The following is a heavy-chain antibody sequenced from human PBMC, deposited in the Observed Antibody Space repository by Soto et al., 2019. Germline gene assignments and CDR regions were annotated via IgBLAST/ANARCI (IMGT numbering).Heavy chain of an antibody. Sequence: GGSLRLSCAASGFTFSSYGMHWVRQAPGKGLEWVAVISYDGSNKCYADSVKGRFTISRDNSKNTLYLQMNSLRAEDTAVYYCAKFPIRTSHYDILTGFDYWGQGTLVTVSS. V-gene: IGHV3-30*18. CDR2: ISYDGSNK. CDR1: GFTFSSYG. CDR3: AKFPIRTSHYDILTGFDY. J-gene: IGHJ4*02. D-gene: IGHD3-9*01.